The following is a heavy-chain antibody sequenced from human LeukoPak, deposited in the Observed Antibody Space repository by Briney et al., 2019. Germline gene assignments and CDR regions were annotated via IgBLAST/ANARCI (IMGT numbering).Heavy chain of an antibody. V-gene: IGHV1-2*06. CDR3: AREEDTAMVTDWFDP. D-gene: IGHD5-18*01. CDR2: INPNSGGT. J-gene: IGHJ5*02. CDR1: GYTFTGSY. Sequence: ASVKVSCKASGYTFTGSYMHWVRQAPGQGLEWMVRINPNSGGTNYAQKFQGRVTMTRDTSIITVYMELTRLRSDDTAVYYCAREEDTAMVTDWFDPWGQGTLVTVSS.